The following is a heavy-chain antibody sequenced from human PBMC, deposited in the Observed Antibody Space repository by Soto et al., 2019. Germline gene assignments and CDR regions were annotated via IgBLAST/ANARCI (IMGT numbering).Heavy chain of an antibody. Sequence: GGSLRLSCAASGFTFSSYAMSWVRQAPGKGLEWVSAISGSGGSTYYADSVKGRFTIPRDNSKNTLYLQMNSLRAEDTAVYYCAKDRYSPVGTSGEDAFDIWGQGTMVTVSS. CDR2: ISGSGGST. J-gene: IGHJ3*02. CDR3: AKDRYSPVGTSGEDAFDI. CDR1: GFTFSSYA. V-gene: IGHV3-23*01. D-gene: IGHD2-15*01.